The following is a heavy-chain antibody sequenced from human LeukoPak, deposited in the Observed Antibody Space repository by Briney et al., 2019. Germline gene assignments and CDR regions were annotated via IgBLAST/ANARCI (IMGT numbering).Heavy chain of an antibody. J-gene: IGHJ4*02. CDR3: AKDPRRDCSGGSCYYIDY. V-gene: IGHV3-23*01. D-gene: IGHD2-15*01. CDR2: ISDGGGST. CDR1: GFTFSSCA. Sequence: PGGSLRLSCAASGFTFSSCAMSWVRQAPGKGLEWVSAISDGGGSTYYADSVKGRFTISSDNSKNTLYLQMNSLRAEDTAVYYCAKDPRRDCSGGSCYYIDYWGQGTLVTVSS.